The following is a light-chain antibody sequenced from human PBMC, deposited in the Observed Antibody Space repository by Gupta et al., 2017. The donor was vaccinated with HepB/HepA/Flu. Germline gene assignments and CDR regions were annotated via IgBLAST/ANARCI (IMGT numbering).Light chain of an antibody. CDR1: QNITRS. Sequence: DIQIPNSPSSLSASVGDRVTITCQASQNITRSLNWYQQKPGKAPKLLIYAASSLESGVPSRFSGSGSGTDFSLTISSLQPEDFATYYCQQSYSTPRSFGQGTKLEIK. V-gene: IGKV1-39*01. J-gene: IGKJ2*04. CDR2: AAS. CDR3: QQSYSTPRS.